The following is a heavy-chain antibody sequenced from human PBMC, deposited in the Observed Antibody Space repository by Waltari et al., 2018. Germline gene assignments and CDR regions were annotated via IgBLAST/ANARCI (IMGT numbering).Heavy chain of an antibody. CDR2: IDYSGST. CDR1: GGSISSGDYY. Sequence: QVQLQESGPGLVKPSQTLSLTCTVSGGSISSGDYYWSWIRQPPGKGLEWIRYIDYSGSTYYNPSLKRRVTISVDTSKNQFSLKLSSVTAADTAVYYCARENRIAAAVDYWGQGTLVTVSS. V-gene: IGHV4-30-4*08. D-gene: IGHD6-13*01. J-gene: IGHJ4*02. CDR3: ARENRIAAAVDY.